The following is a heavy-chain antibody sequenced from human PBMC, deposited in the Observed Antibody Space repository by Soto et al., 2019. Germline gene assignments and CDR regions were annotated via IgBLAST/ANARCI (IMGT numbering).Heavy chain of an antibody. Sequence: EVQLVESGGGLVKPGGSLRLSCAASGFTFSSYTIHWVRQAPGKGLGWVSSISSGGSDVYYADSVKGRFTISRDNAKNSLYLQMNSLRAEDTAVYYCARGRDNPTDYWGQGTLVTVSS. CDR2: ISSGGSDV. CDR1: GFTFSSYT. CDR3: ARGRDNPTDY. V-gene: IGHV3-21*01. D-gene: IGHD1-1*01. J-gene: IGHJ4*02.